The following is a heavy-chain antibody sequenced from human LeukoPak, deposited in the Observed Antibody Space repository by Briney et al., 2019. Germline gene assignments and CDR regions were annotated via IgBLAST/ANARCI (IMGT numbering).Heavy chain of an antibody. D-gene: IGHD5-18*01. J-gene: IGHJ4*02. CDR3: AKDWKGRGYSYTTPSGDY. V-gene: IGHV3-48*03. CDR1: GFTFSSYE. CDR2: ISSSGSTI. Sequence: HAGGSLRLSCAASGFTFSSYEMNWVRQAPGKGLEWVSYISSSGSTIYYADSVKGRFTISRDNSKNTLYLQMNSLRAEDTAVYYCAKDWKGRGYSYTTPSGDYWGQGTLVTVSS.